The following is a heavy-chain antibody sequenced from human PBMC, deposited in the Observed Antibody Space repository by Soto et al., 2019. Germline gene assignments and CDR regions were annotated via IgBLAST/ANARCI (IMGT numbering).Heavy chain of an antibody. Sequence: PGGSLRLSCAASGFTFSSYWMHWVRQAPGKGLVWVSRINSDGSSTSYADSVKGRFTISRDNAKNTLYLQMNSLRAEDTAVYYCAKPPNYYDSSGYYDNWGQGTLVTV. CDR1: GFTFSSYW. CDR2: INSDGSST. CDR3: AKPPNYYDSSGYYDN. D-gene: IGHD3-22*01. V-gene: IGHV3-74*01. J-gene: IGHJ4*02.